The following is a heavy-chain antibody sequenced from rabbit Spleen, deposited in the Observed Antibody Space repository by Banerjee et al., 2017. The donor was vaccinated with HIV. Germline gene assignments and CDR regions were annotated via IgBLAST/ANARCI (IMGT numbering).Heavy chain of an antibody. V-gene: IGHV1S45*01. Sequence: QEQLEESGGDLVKPEGSLTLTCTASGFDLSSYYYMCWVRQAPGKGLEWIGCIYTGSGNTWYASWVNGRFTISKASSTTVTLQMTSLTVADTATYFCTRSDNSNEHFNLWGPGTLVTVS. CDR2: IYTGSGNT. D-gene: IGHD1-1*01. CDR1: GFDLSSYYY. CDR3: TRSDNSNEHFNL. J-gene: IGHJ4*01.